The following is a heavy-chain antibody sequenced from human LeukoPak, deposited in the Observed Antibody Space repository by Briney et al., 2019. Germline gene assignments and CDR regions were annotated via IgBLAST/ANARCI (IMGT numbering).Heavy chain of an antibody. CDR1: GFIFSDYY. CDR3: ARGRYSYDY. J-gene: IGHJ4*02. CDR2: ISSSGSFT. D-gene: IGHD5-18*01. Sequence: GRSLRLSCAASGFIFSDYYMNWIRQAPGKGLEWVSYISSSGSFTNYADSVKGRFTISRDNAKNSLYLQMNSLRAEDTAVYYCARGRYSYDYWGQGTLVTVSS. V-gene: IGHV3-11*06.